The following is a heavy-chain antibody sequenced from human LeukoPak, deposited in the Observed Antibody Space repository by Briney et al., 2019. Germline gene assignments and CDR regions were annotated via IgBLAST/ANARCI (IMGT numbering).Heavy chain of an antibody. J-gene: IGHJ4*02. Sequence: ASETLSLTCTVSDDSITIYYWSWIRQPPGKGLEWIGYIDHTGITNYNPSLNSRVTISRDTSKNHFSLELSSATAADTAVYYCAREGGVGASGPFGYFDYWGQGTLVTVSS. CDR2: IDHTGIT. CDR1: DDSITIYY. D-gene: IGHD1-26*01. V-gene: IGHV4-59*01. CDR3: AREGGVGASGPFGYFDY.